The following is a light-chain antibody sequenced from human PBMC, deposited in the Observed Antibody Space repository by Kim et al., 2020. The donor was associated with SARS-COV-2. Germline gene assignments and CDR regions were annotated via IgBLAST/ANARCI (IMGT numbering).Light chain of an antibody. CDR1: SGHSSYA. Sequence: SVKLTCTLSSGHSSYAIAGHQQQPEKGPRYLMKLNSDGSHSKGDGIPDRFSGSSSGAERYLTISSLQSEDEADYYCQTWGTGSWVFGGGTQLTVL. CDR2: LNSDGSH. CDR3: QTWGTGSWV. J-gene: IGLJ3*02. V-gene: IGLV4-69*01.